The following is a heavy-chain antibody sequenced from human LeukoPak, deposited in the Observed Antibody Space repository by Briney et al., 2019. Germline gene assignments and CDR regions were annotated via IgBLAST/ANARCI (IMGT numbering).Heavy chain of an antibody. CDR3: ARGSAIDY. Sequence: GGSLRLSCAASGFTFSSYSMKWVRQAPGKGLEWVSYISSSSSTIYYADSVKGRFTISRDNAKNSLYLQMNSLRAEDTAVYYCARGSAIDYWGQGTLVTVSS. V-gene: IGHV3-48*01. CDR1: GFTFSSYS. CDR2: ISSSSSTI. J-gene: IGHJ4*02.